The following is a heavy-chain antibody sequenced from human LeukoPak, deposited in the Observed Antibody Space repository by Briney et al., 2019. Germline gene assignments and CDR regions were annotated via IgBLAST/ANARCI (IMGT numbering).Heavy chain of an antibody. CDR2: IYSGGSI. J-gene: IGHJ4*02. D-gene: IGHD3-16*01. V-gene: IGHV3-53*04. CDR1: GFTVSDNY. CDR3: ARAVISFGAAVAKGFDC. Sequence: GGSLRLSCAASGFTVSDNYMSWVRQAPGKGLEWVSVIYSGGSIYYTDSVKGRFTISRHNSKNTLYLQMNSLRTEDTAVYYCARAVISFGAAVAKGFDCWGQGTLVTVSS.